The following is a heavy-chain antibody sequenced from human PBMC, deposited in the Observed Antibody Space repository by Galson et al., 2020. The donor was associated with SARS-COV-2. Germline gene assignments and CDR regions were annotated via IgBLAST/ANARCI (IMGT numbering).Heavy chain of an antibody. D-gene: IGHD3-3*01. CDR3: ARGVKGVLIVYYYYYMDV. CDR1: GGSFSGYY. Sequence: SETLSLTCAVYGGSFSGYYWSWIRQSPGKGLEWIGEINLIGTTHYNPSLKSRVSISADTSKNQFSLRLNSVTAADTAVYYCARGVKGVLIVYYYYYMDVWGKGTTVIVSS. CDR2: INLIGTT. J-gene: IGHJ6*03. V-gene: IGHV4-34*01.